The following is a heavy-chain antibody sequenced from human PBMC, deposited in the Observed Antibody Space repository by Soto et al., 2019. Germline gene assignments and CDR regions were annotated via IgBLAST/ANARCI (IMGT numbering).Heavy chain of an antibody. CDR2: IHSDGTST. CDR1: GFTFDYYW. D-gene: IGHD3-10*01. CDR3: ARGHRRAFDL. Sequence: EVQLVESGGGLVQPGESLRLSCAASGFTFDYYWMHWVRQAPGKGLVWVSRIHSDGTSTTYADSVKGRFTISRDNAKNTLSLQMHSLRAEDTAVYYCARGHRRAFDLWGQGTVVTVSS. V-gene: IGHV3-74*01. J-gene: IGHJ3*01.